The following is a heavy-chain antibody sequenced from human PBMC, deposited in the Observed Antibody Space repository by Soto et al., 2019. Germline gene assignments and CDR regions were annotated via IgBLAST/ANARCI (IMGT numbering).Heavy chain of an antibody. CDR3: GGESVFSYDSSGYRPPDAFDI. Sequence: SETLSLTCTVSGGSISSYYWRWIRQPPGKGLEWIGYIYYSGSTNYNPSLKNRGTISVDTSKNQFSLKLSSVTAADTAVYYCGGESVFSYDSSGYRPPDAFDIWSHGNRVTVSS. CDR1: GGSISSYY. V-gene: IGHV4-59*01. D-gene: IGHD3-22*01. J-gene: IGHJ3*02. CDR2: IYYSGST.